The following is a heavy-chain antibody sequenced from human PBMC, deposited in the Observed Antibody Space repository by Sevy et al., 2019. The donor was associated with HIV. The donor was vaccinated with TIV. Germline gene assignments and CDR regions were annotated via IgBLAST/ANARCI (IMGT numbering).Heavy chain of an antibody. CDR2: ISIAGDIV. CDR3: ARAAADCSGGTCYSAASNQYFQY. V-gene: IGHV3-11*01. J-gene: IGHJ1*01. D-gene: IGHD2-15*01. CDR1: GFTFSDYY. Sequence: GGSLRLSCAASGFTFSDYYMSWIRQAPGRGLEWIAYISIAGDIVYYADSVKGRFTISRDNAKNSLYLQLNSLRAEDTAVYYCARAAADCSGGTCYSAASNQYFQYWGQGTLVTVSS.